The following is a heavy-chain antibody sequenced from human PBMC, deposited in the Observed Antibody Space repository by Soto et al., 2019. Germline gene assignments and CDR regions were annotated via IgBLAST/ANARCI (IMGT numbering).Heavy chain of an antibody. CDR3: SRYGYHRDLRSFPARRSSDL. CDR2: IKEDGSEK. J-gene: IGHJ2*01. V-gene: IGHV3-7*01. Sequence: RLALGKGLEWVANIKEDGSEKYYEDSVKGRFTISRDHAKNSLYLQMNSLGADDTAVYFFSRYGYHRDLRSFPARRSSDL. D-gene: IGHD4-17*01.